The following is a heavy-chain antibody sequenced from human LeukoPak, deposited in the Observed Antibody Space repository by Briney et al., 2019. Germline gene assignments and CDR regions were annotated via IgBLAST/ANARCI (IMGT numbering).Heavy chain of an antibody. D-gene: IGHD3-22*01. CDR3: ARVKSGYYYWGMRAFDI. J-gene: IGHJ3*02. V-gene: IGHV1-8*02. CDR1: GYTFTGYY. CDR2: MNPNSGNT. Sequence: ASVKVSCKASGYTFTGYYMHWVRQATGQGLEWMGWMNPNSGNTGYAQKFQGRVTMTRNTSISTAYMELSSLRSEDTAVYYCARVKSGYYYWGMRAFDIWGQGTMVTVSS.